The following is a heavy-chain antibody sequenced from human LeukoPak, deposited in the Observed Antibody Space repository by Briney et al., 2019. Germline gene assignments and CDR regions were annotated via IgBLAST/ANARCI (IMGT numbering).Heavy chain of an antibody. CDR1: GITFRSYA. V-gene: IGHV3-66*01. J-gene: IGHJ4*02. D-gene: IGHD5-18*01. Sequence: GGSLRLFCAASGITFRSYAMSWVRQAPGKGLEWVSVIYSGGSTYYADSVKGRFTISRDNSKNTLYLQMNSLRAEDTAVYYCARAVDTAMVHDYWGQGTLVTVSS. CDR3: ARAVDTAMVHDY. CDR2: IYSGGST.